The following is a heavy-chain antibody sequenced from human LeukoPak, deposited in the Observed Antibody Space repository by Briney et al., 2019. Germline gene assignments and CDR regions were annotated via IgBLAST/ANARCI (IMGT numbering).Heavy chain of an antibody. CDR1: GFTFSSYA. D-gene: IGHD3-16*01. CDR2: INSDGDNA. J-gene: IGHJ3*01. Sequence: GGSLRLSCAASGFTFSSYAMSWVRQAPGKGLGWVSHINSDGDNAYYADSVKGRFAISRDNSKNTLYLQMNSLRAEDTALYYCARRGNAFDFWGQGTMVTVSS. V-gene: IGHV3-23*01. CDR3: ARRGNAFDF.